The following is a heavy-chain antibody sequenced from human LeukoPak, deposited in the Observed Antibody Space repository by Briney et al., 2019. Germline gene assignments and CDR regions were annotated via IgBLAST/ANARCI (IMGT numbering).Heavy chain of an antibody. Sequence: ASVKASCKASGGTFSSYAIRWVRQAPGQGLEWMGGIIPIFGTANYAQKFQGRVTITRNTSISTAYMELSSLRSDDTAVYYCARGQLRLRHRGFDPWGQGTLVTVSS. CDR3: ARGQLRLRHRGFDP. CDR1: GGTFSSYA. J-gene: IGHJ5*02. D-gene: IGHD4-17*01. V-gene: IGHV1-69*05. CDR2: IIPIFGTA.